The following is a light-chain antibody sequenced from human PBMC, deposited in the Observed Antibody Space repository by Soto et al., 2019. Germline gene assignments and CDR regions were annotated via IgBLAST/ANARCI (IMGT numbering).Light chain of an antibody. J-gene: IGKJ1*01. CDR2: KAS. V-gene: IGKV1-5*03. Sequence: DIQMTQSPSTLSASVGDRVTITCRASQSINTWLAWYRQKPGKAPNLLIYKASSLESGVPSRFSGSGSGTEFTLTISSLQPDDFATYYCQKYNTYPWTFGQGTKV. CDR1: QSINTW. CDR3: QKYNTYPWT.